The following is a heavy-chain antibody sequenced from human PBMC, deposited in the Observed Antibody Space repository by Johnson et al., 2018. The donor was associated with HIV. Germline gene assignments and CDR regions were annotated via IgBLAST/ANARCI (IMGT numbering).Heavy chain of an antibody. CDR2: ISGSGGST. Sequence: VHLVESGGGLVQPGGSLRLSCAASGFTFSSYAMSWVRQAPGKGLEWVSAISGSGGSTYYADSVKARFTISRDNSKNSLFLQMNSLRAGDTALYYCARRGGYCSGNICPHVFDIWCQETMVTVSS. J-gene: IGHJ3*02. D-gene: IGHD2-15*01. V-gene: IGHV3-23*04. CDR3: ARRGGYCSGNICPHVFDI. CDR1: GFTFSSYA.